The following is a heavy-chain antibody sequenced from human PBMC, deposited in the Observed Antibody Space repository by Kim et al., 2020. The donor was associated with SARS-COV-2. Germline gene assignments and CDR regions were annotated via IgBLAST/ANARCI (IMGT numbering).Heavy chain of an antibody. CDR1: GGSFSGYY. V-gene: IGHV4-34*01. D-gene: IGHD5-18*01. CDR2: INHSGST. CDR3: ARKGYSYGRGLVFNWFDP. J-gene: IGHJ5*02. Sequence: SETLSLTCAVYGGSFSGYYWSWIRQPPGKGLEWIGEINHSGSTNYNPSLKSRVTISVDTSKNQFSLKLSSVTAADTAVYYCARKGYSYGRGLVFNWFDPWGQGTLVTVSS.